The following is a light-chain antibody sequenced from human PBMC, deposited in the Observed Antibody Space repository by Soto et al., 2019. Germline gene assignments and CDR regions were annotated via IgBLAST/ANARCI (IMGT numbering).Light chain of an antibody. CDR2: DAS. CDR3: QQYNSYSRT. CDR1: QGISNW. V-gene: IGKV1-5*01. J-gene: IGKJ1*01. Sequence: IQLTRSPSFLSASVGVRVALTCRASQGISNWLAWYQQKPGKAPKLLIYDASSLESGVSLRFSGSGSGTEFTLTISSLQPDDFATHYCQQYNSYSRTFGQGTKVDIK.